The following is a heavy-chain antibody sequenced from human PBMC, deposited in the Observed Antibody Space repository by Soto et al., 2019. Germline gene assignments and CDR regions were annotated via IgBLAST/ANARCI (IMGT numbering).Heavy chain of an antibody. V-gene: IGHV3-30*03. D-gene: IGHD3-3*01. J-gene: IGHJ4*02. CDR3: VREEFEDGRGHFTN. Sequence: QVLLVESGGGVVQPGGSLRLSCAASGFTFSASVMHWVRQAPGKGLEWMAILSYGAKNKYYADSVKGRFTISRDISESTLYLQMDSLRTEDTAVYYCVREEFEDGRGHFTNWGQGNLVSVSS. CDR1: GFTFSASV. CDR2: LSYGAKNK.